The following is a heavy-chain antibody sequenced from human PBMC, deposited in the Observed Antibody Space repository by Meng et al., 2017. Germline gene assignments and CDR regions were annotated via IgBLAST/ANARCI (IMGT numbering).Heavy chain of an antibody. CDR3: ARDGGNYDFDY. V-gene: IGHV1-2*06. D-gene: IGHD1-7*01. CDR1: GYTFIDAY. CDR2: IIPSSGDA. Sequence: QVQLVQSGAEVKKPGSSVKLSCRASGYTFIDAYVHRVRQAPGQGLEWMGRIIPSSGDANSAQKFLGRVTLTWDTSISTAYMELSSLRSDDTAIYYCARDGGNYDFDYWGQGTLVTVSS. J-gene: IGHJ4*02.